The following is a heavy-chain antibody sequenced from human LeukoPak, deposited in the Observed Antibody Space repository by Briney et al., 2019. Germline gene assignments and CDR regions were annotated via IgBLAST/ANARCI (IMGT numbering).Heavy chain of an antibody. CDR2: IYYSGST. CDR3: ARHYYDTSGYYYFDY. D-gene: IGHD3-22*01. Sequence: SETLSLTCNASGGSISGYYWSWIRQPPGKGLEYMGYIYYSGSTDYNPSLKSRITISVDTSKNQFSLKLSSVTAADTAVYYCARHYYDTSGYYYFDYWGQGTLVTVSS. J-gene: IGHJ4*02. V-gene: IGHV4-59*08. CDR1: GGSISGYY.